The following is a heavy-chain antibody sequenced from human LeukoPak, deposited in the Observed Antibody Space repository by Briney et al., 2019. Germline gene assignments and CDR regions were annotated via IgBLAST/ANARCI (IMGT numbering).Heavy chain of an antibody. V-gene: IGHV4-31*03. Sequence: PSETLSLTCTVSGGSISSGGYYWSWIRQHPGKGLEWIGYIYYSGSTYYNPSLKSRVTISVDTSKNQFSLKLSSVTAADTAVYYCASTLAVAGPFDYWGQGTLVTVSS. CDR1: GGSISSGGYY. CDR2: IYYSGST. J-gene: IGHJ4*02. D-gene: IGHD6-19*01. CDR3: ASTLAVAGPFDY.